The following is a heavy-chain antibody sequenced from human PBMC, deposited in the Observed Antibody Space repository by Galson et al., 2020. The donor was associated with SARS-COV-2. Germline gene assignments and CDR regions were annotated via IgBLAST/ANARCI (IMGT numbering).Heavy chain of an antibody. CDR2: ISYDGSNK. CDR1: GFTFSSYG. D-gene: IGHD1-26*01. J-gene: IGHJ3*02. V-gene: IGHV3-30*03. Sequence: GESLKISCAASGFTFSSYGMHWVRQAPGKGLEWVAVISYDGSNKYYADSVKGRFTISRDNSKNTLYLQMNSLGAEDTAVYYCARDPSGSYYNAFDIWGQGTMVTVSS. CDR3: ARDPSGSYYNAFDI.